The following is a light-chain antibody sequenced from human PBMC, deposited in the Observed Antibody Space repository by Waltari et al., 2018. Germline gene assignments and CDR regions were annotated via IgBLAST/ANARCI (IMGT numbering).Light chain of an antibody. V-gene: IGLV7-43*01. J-gene: IGLJ3*02. Sequence: TVVTHEPSLTVSPGGPVTLTCASRPGAVTPGYTPHLFQQKPGQAPRALIYSTSNKHSWTPARFSGSLLGGKAALTLSGVQPEDEADYYCLLYYGGAQLWVFGGGTKLTVL. CDR3: LLYYGGAQLWV. CDR2: STS. CDR1: PGAVTPGYT.